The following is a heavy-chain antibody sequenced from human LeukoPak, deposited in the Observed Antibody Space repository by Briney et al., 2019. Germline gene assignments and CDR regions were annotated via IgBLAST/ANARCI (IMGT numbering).Heavy chain of an antibody. CDR3: AKAGALIAAAGLDY. CDR2: ISGSGGST. J-gene: IGHJ4*02. CDR1: GFTFSRYS. Sequence: GSLRLSCAASGFTFSRYSMNWVRQAPGKGLEWVSAISGSGGSTYYADSVKGRFTISRDNSKNTLYLQMNSLRAEDTAVYYCAKAGALIAAAGLDYWGQGTLVTVSS. V-gene: IGHV3-23*01. D-gene: IGHD6-13*01.